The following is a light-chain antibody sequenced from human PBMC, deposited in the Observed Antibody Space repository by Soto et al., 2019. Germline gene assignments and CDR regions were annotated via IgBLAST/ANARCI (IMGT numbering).Light chain of an antibody. V-gene: IGLV2-14*01. CDR3: SSYTTTSTVV. J-gene: IGLJ3*02. Sequence: QSALTQPASVSGSPGQSITVSCTGTSSDTGGHNYVSWYQQHPGKVPKLIIYEVSNRPSGVSNRFSGSKSGNTASLTVSGLQAEDEANYYCSSYTTTSTVVFGGGTKLTVL. CDR1: SSDTGGHNY. CDR2: EVS.